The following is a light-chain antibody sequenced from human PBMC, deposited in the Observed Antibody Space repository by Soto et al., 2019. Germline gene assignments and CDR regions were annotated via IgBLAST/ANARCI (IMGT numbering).Light chain of an antibody. CDR1: QSVSSSY. V-gene: IGKV3-20*01. J-gene: IGKJ2*01. CDR3: QQYGSSPYT. CDR2: GAS. Sequence: ENVLTQSPGTLSLSPGERATLSCRASQSVSSSYLAWYQQKPGQAPRLLIYGASSRATGIPDRFSGSGSGTDFTRTSSRLEPEDFAVYYCQQYGSSPYTFGQGTKLEI.